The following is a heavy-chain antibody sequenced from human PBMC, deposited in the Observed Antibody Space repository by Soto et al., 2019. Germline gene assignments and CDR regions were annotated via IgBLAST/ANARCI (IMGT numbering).Heavy chain of an antibody. CDR3: SYDTFGDKDF. Sequence: GGSLRLSCASSGFTVSSNYMSWVRQAPGKGLEWVSVIYSGGSTYYADSVKGRFTISRDNAKNKLYLQMNSLGVEDTALYYCSYDTFGDKDFWGQGTPVTVSS. J-gene: IGHJ4*02. CDR2: IYSGGST. V-gene: IGHV3-53*01. CDR1: GFTVSSNY. D-gene: IGHD3-9*01.